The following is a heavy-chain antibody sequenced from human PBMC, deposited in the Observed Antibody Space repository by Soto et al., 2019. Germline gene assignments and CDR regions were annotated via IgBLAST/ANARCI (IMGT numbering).Heavy chain of an antibody. CDR3: ASSSISRGPLDWGWDPRRYYYYGMDV. J-gene: IGHJ6*02. D-gene: IGHD3-16*01. CDR2: INSDGSST. V-gene: IGHV3-74*01. CDR1: GFTFSSYW. Sequence: GGSLRLSCAASGFTFSSYWMHWVRQAPGKGLVWVSRINSDGSSTSYADSVKGRFTISRDNAKNTLYLQMNSLRAEDTAVYYCASSSISRGPLDWGWDPRRYYYYGMDVWGQGTTVTVSS.